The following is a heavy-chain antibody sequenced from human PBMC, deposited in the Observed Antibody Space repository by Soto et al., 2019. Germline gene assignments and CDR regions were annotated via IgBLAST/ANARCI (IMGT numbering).Heavy chain of an antibody. CDR2: IGTSSSLI. CDR3: AKGPRVSYGLREVYFDY. V-gene: IGHV3-21*05. D-gene: IGHD3-10*01. J-gene: IGHJ4*02. Sequence: GGSLRLSCAASGFMFSNFAMNWVRQAPGKGLEWVSYIGTSSSLIYYADSVRGRFTVSRDDAKNSLYLQMNSLRAEDTAVYYCAKGPRVSYGLREVYFDYWGQGTLVTVSS. CDR1: GFMFSNFA.